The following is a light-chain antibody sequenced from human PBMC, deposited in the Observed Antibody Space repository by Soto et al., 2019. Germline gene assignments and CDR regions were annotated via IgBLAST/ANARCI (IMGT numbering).Light chain of an antibody. CDR1: SSNIGAGYN. CDR2: GNI. Sequence: QSALTQPPSVSGAPGQRVTISCTGNSSNIGAGYNVNWYQQFPGTAPKLLIFGNINRPSGVPDRFSGYKSGASASLGITGLQAEDEADYFCQSYDSNLSAWVFGGGTQLTVL. J-gene: IGLJ3*02. CDR3: QSYDSNLSAWV. V-gene: IGLV1-40*03.